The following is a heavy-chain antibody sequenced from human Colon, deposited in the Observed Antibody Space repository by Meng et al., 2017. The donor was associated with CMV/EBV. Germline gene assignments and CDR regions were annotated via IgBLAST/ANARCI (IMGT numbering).Heavy chain of an antibody. J-gene: IGHJ4*02. CDR2: IYVDGST. V-gene: IGHV3-53*01. Sequence: VQLGESGGGLIQPGGSMRLSWAASGLSVSSNYMSWVCQAPGKGLEWVSVIYVDGSTYYAESVRGRFTISRDSSTNTVHLHLNSLRDDDSAVYYCARDLGGGDYFDYWGQGTLVTVSS. CDR3: ARDLGGGDYFDY. D-gene: IGHD3-16*01. CDR1: GLSVSSNY.